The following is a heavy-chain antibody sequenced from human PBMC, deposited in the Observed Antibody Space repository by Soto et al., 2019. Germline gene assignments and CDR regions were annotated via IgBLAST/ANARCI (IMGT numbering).Heavy chain of an antibody. D-gene: IGHD3-22*01. CDR1: GGTFSSYA. CDR2: IIPIFGTA. CDR3: ARVDSSGYYPREPGFDY. V-gene: IGHV1-69*13. Sequence: SVKVSCKASGGTFSSYAISWVRQAPGQGLEWMGGIIPIFGTANYAQKFQGRVTITADESTSTAYMELSSLRSEDTAVYYCARVDSSGYYPREPGFDYWGQGTLVTVSS. J-gene: IGHJ4*02.